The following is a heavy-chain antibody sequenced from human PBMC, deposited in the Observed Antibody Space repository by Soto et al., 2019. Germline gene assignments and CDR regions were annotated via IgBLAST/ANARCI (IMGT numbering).Heavy chain of an antibody. CDR2: INPNSGGT. V-gene: IGHV1-2*02. CDR3: ARDPDIVVVPAAQFDY. J-gene: IGHJ4*02. CDR1: GYTFTGYY. D-gene: IGHD2-2*01. Sequence: VASVKVSCKASGYTFTGYYMHWVRQAPGQGLEWMGWINPNSGGTNYAQKFQGRVTMTRDTSISTAYMELSRLRSDDTAVYYCARDPDIVVVPAAQFDYWGQGTLVTVSS.